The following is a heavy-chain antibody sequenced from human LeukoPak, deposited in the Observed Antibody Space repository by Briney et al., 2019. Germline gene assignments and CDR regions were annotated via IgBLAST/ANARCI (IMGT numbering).Heavy chain of an antibody. D-gene: IGHD2-2*01. CDR1: GFTFSSYA. CDR3: ARDRSVIEPAADLDY. J-gene: IGHJ4*02. V-gene: IGHV3-30*04. CDR2: ISYDGSNK. Sequence: PGGSLRLSCAASGFTFSSYAMHWVRQAPGKGLEWVAVISYDGSNKYYADSVKGRFTISRDNSKNTLYLQMNSLRAEDTAVYYCARDRSVIEPAADLDYWGQGTLVTVSS.